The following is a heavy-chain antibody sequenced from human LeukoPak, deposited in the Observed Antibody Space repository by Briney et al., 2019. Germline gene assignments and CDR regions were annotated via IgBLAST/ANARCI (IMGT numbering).Heavy chain of an antibody. Sequence: PGGSLRLSCAVSGFTFSSYAMSWVRQAPGKGLEWVLAISGSGGSTYYADSVKGRFTISRDNSKNTLYLQMNSLRAEDTAVYYCAKIPLGGYYDSSGPRRAFDIWGQGTMVTVSS. CDR1: GFTFSSYA. CDR2: ISGSGGST. D-gene: IGHD3-22*01. V-gene: IGHV3-23*01. CDR3: AKIPLGGYYDSSGPRRAFDI. J-gene: IGHJ3*02.